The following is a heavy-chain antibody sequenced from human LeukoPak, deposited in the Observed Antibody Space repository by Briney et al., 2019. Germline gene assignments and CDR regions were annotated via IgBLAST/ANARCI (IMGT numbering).Heavy chain of an antibody. J-gene: IGHJ6*03. CDR1: GCTFTSYA. CDR2: IIPIFGTA. Sequence: SVRVSCKASGCTFTSYAISWVRQAPGQGLEWMGGIIPIFGTANYAQKFQGRVTITADKSTSTAYMELSSLRSEDTAVYYCARDAYYYGSGSYYNYYYYYMDVWGKGTTVTISS. V-gene: IGHV1-69*06. D-gene: IGHD3-10*01. CDR3: ARDAYYYGSGSYYNYYYYYMDV.